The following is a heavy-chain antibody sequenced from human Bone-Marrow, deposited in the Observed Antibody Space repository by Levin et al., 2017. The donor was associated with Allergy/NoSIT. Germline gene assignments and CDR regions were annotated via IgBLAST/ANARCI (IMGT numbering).Heavy chain of an antibody. CDR2: ISGGSSTI. CDR3: AAYCGGGTCFRRFDY. J-gene: IGHJ4*02. V-gene: IGHV3-23*01. D-gene: IGHD2-15*01. CDR1: GFNFNTYT. Sequence: PGGSLRLSCAASGFNFNTYTMNWVRQAPGKGLEWVATISGGSSTIYYADSVKGRFTISRDNSKNTVSLQLNSLRADDTAVYHCAAYCGGGTCFRRFDYWGQGTLVAVSS.